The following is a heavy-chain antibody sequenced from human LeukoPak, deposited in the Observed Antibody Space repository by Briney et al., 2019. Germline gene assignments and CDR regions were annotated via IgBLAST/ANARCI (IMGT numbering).Heavy chain of an antibody. CDR2: INHSGST. CDR1: GGSFSGYY. CDR3: ARGYYDSSGYSFAY. D-gene: IGHD3-22*01. J-gene: IGHJ4*02. V-gene: IGHV4-34*01. Sequence: SETLSLTCAVYGGSFSGYYWSWIRQPPGKGLEWIGEINHSGSTNYNPSLKSRVTISVDTSKNQFSLKLSSVTAADTAVYYCARGYYDSSGYSFAYWGQGTLVTVSS.